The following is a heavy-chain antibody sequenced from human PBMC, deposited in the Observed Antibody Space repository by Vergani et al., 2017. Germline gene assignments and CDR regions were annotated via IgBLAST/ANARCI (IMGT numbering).Heavy chain of an antibody. CDR2: VSNSGSRT. Sequence: EVQLVESGGALVQPGGSLRLSCAASGFTFTNYAMNWVRQAPGKGLEWVSVVSNSGSRTSYADSVKGRFTISRDNSKNMLYLQMNSLRGEDTAVYYCAKDRGEAEASDYWGQGTLVTVSS. J-gene: IGHJ4*02. CDR3: AKDRGEAEASDY. V-gene: IGHV3-23*04. CDR1: GFTFTNYA. D-gene: IGHD6-19*01.